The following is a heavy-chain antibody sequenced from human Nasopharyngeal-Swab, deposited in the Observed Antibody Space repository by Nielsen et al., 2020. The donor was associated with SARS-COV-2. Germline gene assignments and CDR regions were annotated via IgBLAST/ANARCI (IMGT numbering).Heavy chain of an antibody. D-gene: IGHD6-13*01. CDR2: IKQDGSEK. V-gene: IGHV3-7*01. CDR3: ARDLGSSWSKNWFDP. CDR1: GFTFSSYW. J-gene: IGHJ5*02. Sequence: GESLKISCAASGFTFSSYWMSWVRQAPGKGLEWVANIKQDGSEKYYVDSVKGRFTTSRDNAKNSLYLQMNSLRAEDTAVYYCARDLGSSWSKNWFDPWGQGTLVTVSS.